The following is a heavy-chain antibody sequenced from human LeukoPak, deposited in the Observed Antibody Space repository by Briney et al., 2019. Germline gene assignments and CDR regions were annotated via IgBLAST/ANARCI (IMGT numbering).Heavy chain of an antibody. CDR3: ARRSIFGVVNKGGWFDP. D-gene: IGHD3-3*01. Sequence: SETLSLTCAVSGYSISSGYYWGWIRQPPGKGLEWIASIYHSGSTYYNPSLKSRVTISVDTSKNQFSLKLSSVTAADTAVYYCARRSIFGVVNKGGWFDPWGQGTLVTVSS. CDR2: IYHSGST. J-gene: IGHJ5*02. V-gene: IGHV4-38-2*01. CDR1: GYSISSGYY.